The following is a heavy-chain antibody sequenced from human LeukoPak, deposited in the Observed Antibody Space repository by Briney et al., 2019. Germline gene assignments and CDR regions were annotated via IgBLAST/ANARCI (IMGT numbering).Heavy chain of an antibody. J-gene: IGHJ4*02. V-gene: IGHV3-9*01. D-gene: IGHD3-22*01. CDR2: ISWSSGSI. Sequence: GGSLRLSCAASGFTLDDYAMQWVRHAPGKGLEWVSGISWSSGSIVYADSVKGRFTIARDNAKNSLYLKMNSLRGEDTALYYCVVSVPYSYDSSGYFDYWGQGTLVTVSS. CDR3: VVSVPYSYDSSGYFDY. CDR1: GFTLDDYA.